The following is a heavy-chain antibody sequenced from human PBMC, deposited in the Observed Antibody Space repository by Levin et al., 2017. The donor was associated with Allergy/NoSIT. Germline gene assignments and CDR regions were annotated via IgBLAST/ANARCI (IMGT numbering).Heavy chain of an antibody. Sequence: ETLSLTCAASGFTFSSYAMSWVRQAPGKGLEWVSAISGSGGSTYYADSVKGRFTISRDNSKNTLYLQMNSLRAEDTAVYYCAKDVITMIVAYFDYWGQGTLVTVSS. CDR2: ISGSGGST. CDR1: GFTFSSYA. D-gene: IGHD3-22*01. CDR3: AKDVITMIVAYFDY. V-gene: IGHV3-23*01. J-gene: IGHJ4*02.